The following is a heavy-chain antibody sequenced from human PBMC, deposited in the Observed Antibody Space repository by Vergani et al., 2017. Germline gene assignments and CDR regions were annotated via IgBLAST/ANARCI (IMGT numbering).Heavy chain of an antibody. D-gene: IGHD2-15*01. J-gene: IGHJ6*03. CDR1: GFTFSSYS. CDR2: ISSSSSTI. CDR3: ARLSTRLGYCSGGSCYSNYYYYMDV. Sequence: EVQLVESGGGLVQPGGSLRLSCAASGFTFSSYSMNWVRQAPGKGLEWVSYISSSSSTIYYADSVKGRFTISRDNAKNSLYLQMNSLRAEDTAVYYCARLSTRLGYCSGGSCYSNYYYYMDVWGKGTTVTVSS. V-gene: IGHV3-48*01.